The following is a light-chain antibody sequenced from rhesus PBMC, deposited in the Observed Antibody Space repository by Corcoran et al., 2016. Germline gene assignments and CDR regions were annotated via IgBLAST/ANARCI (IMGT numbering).Light chain of an antibody. CDR2: YAV. Sequence: DIQMTQSPSSLFASVGDTVTITCRASQGIGNSFAWYQQKPGKAPKPLTFYAVTLEGGVPSRFSGSVSVTVFTLPITVLQPEDFAIYYCQQHNNFPRTFDQGTKVEIQ. CDR3: QQHNNFPRT. CDR1: QGIGNS. V-gene: IGKV1S3*01. J-gene: IGKJ1*01.